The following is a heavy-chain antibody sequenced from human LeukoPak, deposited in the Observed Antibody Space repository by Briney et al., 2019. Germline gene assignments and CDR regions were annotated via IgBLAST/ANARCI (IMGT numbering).Heavy chain of an antibody. V-gene: IGHV4-61*02. CDR3: ARQYIDILTGYHRGELYWYFDL. CDR1: GGSISSGSYY. Sequence: SETLSLTCTVSGGSISSGSYYWSWIRQPAGKGLEWIGRIYTSGSTNYNPSLKSRVTISVDTSKNQFSLELNSVTAADTAVYYCARQYIDILTGYHRGELYWYFDLWGRGTLVTVSS. J-gene: IGHJ2*01. D-gene: IGHD3-9*01. CDR2: IYTSGST.